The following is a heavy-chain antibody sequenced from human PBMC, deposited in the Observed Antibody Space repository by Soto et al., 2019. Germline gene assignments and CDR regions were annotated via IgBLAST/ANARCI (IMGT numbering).Heavy chain of an antibody. Sequence: SETLSLTCTVSGGSISSGGYYWSWIRQHPGKGLEWIGYIYYSGSTYYNPSLKSRVTISVDTSKNQFSLKLSSVTAADTAVYYCARVATGTTGGMDVWGQGTPVTVSS. CDR3: ARVATGTTGGMDV. CDR2: IYYSGST. D-gene: IGHD1-1*01. J-gene: IGHJ6*02. CDR1: GGSISSGGYY. V-gene: IGHV4-31*03.